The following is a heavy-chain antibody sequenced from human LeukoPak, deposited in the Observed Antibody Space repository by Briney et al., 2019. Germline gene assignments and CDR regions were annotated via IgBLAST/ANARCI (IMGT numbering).Heavy chain of an antibody. J-gene: IGHJ4*02. V-gene: IGHV3-74*01. Sequence: PGGSLRLSCAASGFTFITYWMHWVRQAPGKGLVWVSSINSDGSTTTYADSVKGRFTISRDNAKNMVYLQMNSMRAEDTAVHYCASAFASGSQGINYFDFWGQGTLVTVSS. CDR1: GFTFITYW. CDR2: INSDGSTT. CDR3: ASAFASGSQGINYFDF. D-gene: IGHD3-10*01.